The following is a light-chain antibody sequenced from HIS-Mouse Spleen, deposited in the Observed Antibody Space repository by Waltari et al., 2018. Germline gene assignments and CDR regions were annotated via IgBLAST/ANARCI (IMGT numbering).Light chain of an antibody. CDR1: SSYVGGYNY. J-gene: IGLJ2*01. V-gene: IGLV2-8*01. CDR3: SSYAGSNPVV. CDR2: EVS. Sequence: QSALTQPPSASGSPGQSVTISCTGTSSYVGGYNYVSWYQPHPGKAPTLMIYEVSKRPSGVPDRFSGSKSGNTASLTVSGLQAEDEADYYCSSYAGSNPVVFGGGTKLTVL.